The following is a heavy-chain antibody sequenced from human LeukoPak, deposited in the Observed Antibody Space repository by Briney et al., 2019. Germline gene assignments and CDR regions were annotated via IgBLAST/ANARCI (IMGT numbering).Heavy chain of an antibody. CDR3: ARARTGEWFASPYYFDY. Sequence: ASVKLSCKASGYTFTGYYMHWVRQAPGQGLEWMGWINPNSGGTNYAQKFQGRVTMTRDTSISTAYMELSRLRSDDTAVYYCARARTGEWFASPYYFDYWGQGALVTVSS. CDR1: GYTFTGYY. J-gene: IGHJ4*02. V-gene: IGHV1-2*02. D-gene: IGHD3-3*01. CDR2: INPNSGGT.